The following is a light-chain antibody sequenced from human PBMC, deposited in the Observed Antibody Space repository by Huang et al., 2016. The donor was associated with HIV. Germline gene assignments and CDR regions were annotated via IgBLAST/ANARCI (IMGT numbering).Light chain of an antibody. Sequence: IVMTQTPLSLSVTPGQPATISCKSNQSLLLGDGKTYLYWYLQRAGQSPQPLIYEVSSRFSGVPDRFNGSGSGTDFTLKISRVEAGDVGIYYCMQSIHLRTFGQGTKLEIK. CDR2: EVS. CDR3: MQSIHLRT. J-gene: IGKJ2*02. V-gene: IGKV2-29*02. CDR1: QSLLLGDGKTY.